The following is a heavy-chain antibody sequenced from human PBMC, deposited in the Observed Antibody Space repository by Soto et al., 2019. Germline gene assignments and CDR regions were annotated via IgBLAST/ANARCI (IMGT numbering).Heavy chain of an antibody. J-gene: IGHJ6*02. Sequence: EVQLIESGGGLVKPGGSLRLSCAASGFPFISFSMHWVRQAPGKGLEWISSISSTGNFINYAESMKGRFTISRDNAQNSLFLQMNSLRAEDTALYYCARGYGDYGSDDYHFAMAVWGQGTTVTVSS. CDR2: ISSTGNFI. D-gene: IGHD4-17*01. CDR1: GFPFISFS. CDR3: ARGYGDYGSDDYHFAMAV. V-gene: IGHV3-21*06.